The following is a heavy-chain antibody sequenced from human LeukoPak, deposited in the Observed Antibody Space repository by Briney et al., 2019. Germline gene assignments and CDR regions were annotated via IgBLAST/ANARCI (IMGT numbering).Heavy chain of an antibody. J-gene: IGHJ4*02. Sequence: GGSLRLSCAGSGFTVSSNHMSWVRQAPGKGLEWVSIIYSGDRTYYADSVKDRFTISRDNSKNTLYLQMNSLRAEDTAVYYCARAYSSSWSLNFFDYWGQGTLVTVSS. D-gene: IGHD6-13*01. V-gene: IGHV3-66*01. CDR3: ARAYSSSWSLNFFDY. CDR1: GFTVSSNH. CDR2: IYSGDRT.